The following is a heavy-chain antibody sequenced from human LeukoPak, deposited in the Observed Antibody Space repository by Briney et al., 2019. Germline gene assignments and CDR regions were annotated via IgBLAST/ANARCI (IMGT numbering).Heavy chain of an antibody. Sequence: PGGSLRLSCAASGFNFSTYAMNWVRQAPGKGLEWVAVISYDGSDKYYADSVKGRFTVSRDNSKNTAYLQMNSLRGEDTALYYCAKASGSAYFDSWGQGTLVSVSS. J-gene: IGHJ4*02. D-gene: IGHD5-12*01. CDR3: AKASGSAYFDS. CDR2: ISYDGSDK. CDR1: GFNFSTYA. V-gene: IGHV3-30*04.